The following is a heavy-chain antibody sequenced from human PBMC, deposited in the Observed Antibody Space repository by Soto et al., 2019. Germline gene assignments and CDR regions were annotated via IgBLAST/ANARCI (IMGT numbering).Heavy chain of an antibody. CDR2: IHHSGNT. Sequence: PSETLSLTCTVSGASISTNTYFWGWIRQPPGKGLEGIGTIHHSGNTYTHPSFETRVTMSLDTTKNQFSLNLRSVCPADTAMYYCAQYDDTFDYWGQGALDTVSS. CDR1: GASISTNTYF. V-gene: IGHV4-39*01. CDR3: AQYDDTFDY. J-gene: IGHJ4*02. D-gene: IGHD3-22*01.